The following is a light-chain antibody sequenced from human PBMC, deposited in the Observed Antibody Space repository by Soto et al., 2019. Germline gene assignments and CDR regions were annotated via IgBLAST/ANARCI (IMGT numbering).Light chain of an antibody. CDR1: SSDVGGYNH. V-gene: IGLV2-11*01. Sequence: QSALTQPRSVSGSPGQSVTISCTGASSDVGGYNHVSWYQQHPGKAPKLMIYDVTKRPSGVPGRFSGSKSGNTASLTISGLQAEDEADYYCCSYAGSYTVLFGGGTKLTVL. CDR3: CSYAGSYTVL. CDR2: DVT. J-gene: IGLJ2*01.